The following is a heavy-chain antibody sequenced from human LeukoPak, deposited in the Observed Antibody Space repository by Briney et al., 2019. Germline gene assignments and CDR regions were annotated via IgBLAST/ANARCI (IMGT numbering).Heavy chain of an antibody. CDR2: ISWNSGSI. CDR1: GFTFDDYA. CDR3: AKDSSGLVLGAFDI. V-gene: IGHV3-9*01. Sequence: GGSLRLSCAASGFTFDDYAMHWVRQAPGKGLEWVSGISWNSGSIGYADSVKGRFTISRDNAKNSLYLQMNSLRAEDTALYYCAKDSSGLVLGAFDIWGQGTMVTVSS. D-gene: IGHD6-19*01. J-gene: IGHJ3*02.